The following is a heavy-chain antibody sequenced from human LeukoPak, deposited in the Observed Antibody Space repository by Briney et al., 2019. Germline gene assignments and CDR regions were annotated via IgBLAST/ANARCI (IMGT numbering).Heavy chain of an antibody. J-gene: IGHJ3*02. D-gene: IGHD3-9*01. CDR2: IHPGESDT. CDR1: AFSFTTYW. CDR3: ARRGYDILAQAFDI. Sequence: GESLKISCKGSAFSFTTYWIGWVRQMPGKGLEWMGVIHPGESDTRYNPSFQGQVNISADKSISTAYLQWSSLKASDTAIYYCARRGYDILAQAFDIWGQGTLVTVSS. V-gene: IGHV5-51*01.